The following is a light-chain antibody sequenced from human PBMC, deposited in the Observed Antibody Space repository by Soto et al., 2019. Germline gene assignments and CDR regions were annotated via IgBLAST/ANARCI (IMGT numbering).Light chain of an antibody. V-gene: IGLV2-14*01. CDR2: DVT. J-gene: IGLJ2*01. Sequence: QSALTQPASVSGSPGQSITISCTGTSSDVGGYNYVSWYQQHPRKAPKLMIYDVTNRPSWVSNRFSGSKSGDTASLTISGLQAEDEADYYCSSYTTSSTLYVVFGGGTKLTVL. CDR3: SSYTTSSTLYVV. CDR1: SSDVGGYNY.